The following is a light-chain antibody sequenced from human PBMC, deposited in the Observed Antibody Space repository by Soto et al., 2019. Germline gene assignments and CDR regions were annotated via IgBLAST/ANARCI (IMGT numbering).Light chain of an antibody. J-gene: IGLJ2*01. CDR2: INSDGSH. Sequence: QLVLTQSPSASASLGASVNLTCTLTGGHSTYSIGWHQQQPQRGPRFLMSINSDGSHSKVDGSPDRFSGSSSGAERFLTISSLHAEDEADYYCRTWGRGIVVFGGGTKLTVL. CDR1: GGHSTYS. V-gene: IGLV4-69*02. CDR3: RTWGRGIVV.